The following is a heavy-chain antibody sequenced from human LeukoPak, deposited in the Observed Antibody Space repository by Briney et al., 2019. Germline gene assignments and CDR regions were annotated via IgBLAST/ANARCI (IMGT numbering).Heavy chain of an antibody. CDR3: ARARGSYPRGYYYMDV. Sequence: SETLSLTCTVSGGSISSSSYYWGWIRQPPGKGLEWIGSIYYSGSTYYNPSLKSRVTISVDTSKNQFSLKLSSVTAADTAVYYCARARGSYPRGYYYMDVWGKGTTVTVSS. V-gene: IGHV4-39*07. D-gene: IGHD1-26*01. J-gene: IGHJ6*03. CDR2: IYYSGST. CDR1: GGSISSSSYY.